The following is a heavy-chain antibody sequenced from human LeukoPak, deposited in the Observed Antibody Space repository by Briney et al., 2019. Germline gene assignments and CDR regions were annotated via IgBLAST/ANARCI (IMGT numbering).Heavy chain of an antibody. V-gene: IGHV4-30-4*08. CDR1: GGSISSGDYY. CDR3: AREGAAAGNWFDP. CDR2: IYYSGST. J-gene: IGHJ5*02. Sequence: SETLSLTCTVSGGSISSGDYYWSWIRQPPGKGLEWIGYIYYSGSTYYNPSLKSRVTISVDTSKNQFSLKLSSVTAADTAVYYCAREGAAAGNWFDPWGQGTLVTVSS. D-gene: IGHD6-13*01.